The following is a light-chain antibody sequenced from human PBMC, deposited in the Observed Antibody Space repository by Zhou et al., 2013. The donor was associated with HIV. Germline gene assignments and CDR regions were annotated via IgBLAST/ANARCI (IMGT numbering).Light chain of an antibody. CDR3: QQYDSYWYT. V-gene: IGKV1-5*03. CDR2: KAS. Sequence: DIQMTQSPSTLSASVGDRVTITCRASQRIGTWLAWYQQKPGKAPKLLMYKASILETGVPSRFSGSGSGTEFTLTISSLQPDDFATYYCQQYDSYWYTFGPGD. J-gene: IGKJ2*01. CDR1: QRIGTW.